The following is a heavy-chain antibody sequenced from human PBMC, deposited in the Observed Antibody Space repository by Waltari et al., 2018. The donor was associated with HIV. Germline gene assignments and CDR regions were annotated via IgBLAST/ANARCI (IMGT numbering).Heavy chain of an antibody. J-gene: IGHJ4*02. CDR1: GGTFSSYA. V-gene: IGHV1-69*04. D-gene: IGHD2-15*01. CDR3: ARDGLGCSGGSCYSRY. Sequence: QVQLVQSGAEVKKPGSSVKVSCKASGGTFSSYAISWVRQAPGQGLEWMGRIIHILGIANYAQKFQGSVTITADKSTSTAYMELSSLRSEDTAVYYWARDGLGCSGGSCYSRYWGQGTLVTVSS. CDR2: IIHILGIA.